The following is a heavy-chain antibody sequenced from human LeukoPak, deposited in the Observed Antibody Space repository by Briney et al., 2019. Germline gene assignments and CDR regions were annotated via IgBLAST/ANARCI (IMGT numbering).Heavy chain of an antibody. V-gene: IGHV4-34*01. Sequence: SETLSLTCAVYGESFSGYYWSWIRQPPGKGLEWTGEINHSGSTKDNPSLKSRVTISLDTSKNQFSLKLTSVTAADTAVYYCARGGYGSGSYYNYNYYYYYYMDVWGKGTTVTISS. D-gene: IGHD3-10*01. J-gene: IGHJ6*03. CDR3: ARGGYGSGSYYNYNYYYYYYMDV. CDR1: GESFSGYY. CDR2: INHSGST.